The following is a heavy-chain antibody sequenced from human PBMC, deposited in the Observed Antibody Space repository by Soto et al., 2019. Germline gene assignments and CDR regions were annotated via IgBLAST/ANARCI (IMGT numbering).Heavy chain of an antibody. V-gene: IGHV1-69*01. J-gene: IGHJ6*02. Sequence: QVQLVQSGAEVKNPGSAVNVSCKASGGTFSSYAISWVRQAPGQGLEWMGGIIPIFGTANYAQKFQGRVTITADESTSTAYMELSSLRSEDTAVYYCARDRDSYGFSYYGMDVWGQGTTVTVSS. CDR1: GGTFSSYA. CDR3: ARDRDSYGFSYYGMDV. D-gene: IGHD5-18*01. CDR2: IIPIFGTA.